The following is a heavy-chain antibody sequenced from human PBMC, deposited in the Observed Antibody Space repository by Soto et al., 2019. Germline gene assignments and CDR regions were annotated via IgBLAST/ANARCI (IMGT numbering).Heavy chain of an antibody. Sequence: QVQLQQWGAGLLKPSETLSLTCAVYGGSFSGYYWSWIRQPPGKGLEWIGEINHSGSTNYNPSLKSLVTISVDTTKNQFSLKLSSVTAADTAVYYCARGKSGISLDAFDIWGQGTMVTVSS. CDR2: INHSGST. CDR3: ARGKSGISLDAFDI. D-gene: IGHD3-3*01. J-gene: IGHJ3*02. V-gene: IGHV4-34*01. CDR1: GGSFSGYY.